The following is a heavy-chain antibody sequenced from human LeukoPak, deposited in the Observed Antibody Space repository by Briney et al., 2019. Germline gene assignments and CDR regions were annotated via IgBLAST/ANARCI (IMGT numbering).Heavy chain of an antibody. V-gene: IGHV4-39*01. CDR1: GGSISSSSYY. D-gene: IGHD2-15*01. Sequence: SETLSLTCTVSGGSISSSSYYWGWIRQPPGKGLEWIGSIYYSGSTYYNPSLKSRVTISVDTSKNQFSLKLSSVTAADTAMYYCARIKVVVAARPEYYFDYWGQGTLVTVSS. CDR3: ARIKVVVAARPEYYFDY. CDR2: IYYSGST. J-gene: IGHJ4*02.